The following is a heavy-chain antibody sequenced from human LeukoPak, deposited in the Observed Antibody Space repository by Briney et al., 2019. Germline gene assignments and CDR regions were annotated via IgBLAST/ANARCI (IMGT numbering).Heavy chain of an antibody. V-gene: IGHV1-24*01. J-gene: IGHJ4*01. CDR1: GYTLTELS. CDR2: FDPEDGET. CDR3: ATATDYSNSDFDY. Sequence: GASVKVSCKVSGYTLTELSMHWVRQAPGKGLEWMGGFDPEDGETIYAQKFQGRVTMTEDTSTDTAYVELSSLRSEDTAVYYCATATDYSNSDFDYWGHGTLVTVYS. D-gene: IGHD4-11*01.